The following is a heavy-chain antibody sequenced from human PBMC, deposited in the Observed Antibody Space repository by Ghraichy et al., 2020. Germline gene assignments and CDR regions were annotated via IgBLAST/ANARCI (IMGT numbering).Heavy chain of an antibody. J-gene: IGHJ3*02. V-gene: IGHV7-4-1*02. CDR1: GYTFTSYG. CDR3: ARVTTMVRGVIAFEI. D-gene: IGHD3-10*01. CDR2: INTNTGNP. Sequence: ASVKVSCKASGYTFTSYGVNWVRQAPGQGPEWMGWINTNTGNPTYAQGFTGRFVFSLDTSVSTAYLQISSLKAEDTAVYYCARVTTMVRGVIAFEIWGQGTMVIVSS.